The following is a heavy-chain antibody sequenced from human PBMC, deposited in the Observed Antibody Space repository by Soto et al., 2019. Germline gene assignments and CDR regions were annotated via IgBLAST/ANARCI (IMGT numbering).Heavy chain of an antibody. V-gene: IGHV3-23*01. CDR3: AKVHYDIMAAYFDH. CDR1: GFTFSTYA. J-gene: IGHJ4*02. Sequence: GGSLRLSCAASGFTFSTYAMAWVRQAPGRGLEWVSIISGSGDTTYYADSVKGRFTISRDNSQNTLCLQMNSLRAEDTALYYCAKVHYDIMAAYFDHWGQGTLVTVSS. D-gene: IGHD3-9*01. CDR2: ISGSGDTT.